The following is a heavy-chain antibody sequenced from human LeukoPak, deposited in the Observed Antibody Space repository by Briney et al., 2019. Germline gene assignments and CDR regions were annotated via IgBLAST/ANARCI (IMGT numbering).Heavy chain of an antibody. J-gene: IGHJ4*02. Sequence: SETLSLTCAVYGNTFSSYYWSWIRQPPGKGLEWIGEINHGGNTNYNPSLKSRFTISIDTSKNPFYLKLSSVSAADTAVYYFARVNGDGYNTPTYWGQGTLVTVYS. CDR2: INHGGNT. D-gene: IGHD5-24*01. CDR1: GNTFSSYY. CDR3: ARVNGDGYNTPTY. V-gene: IGHV4-34*01.